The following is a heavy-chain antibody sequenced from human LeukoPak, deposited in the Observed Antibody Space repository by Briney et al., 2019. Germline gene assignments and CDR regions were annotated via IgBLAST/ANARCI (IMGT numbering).Heavy chain of an antibody. D-gene: IGHD3-22*01. CDR2: INTDGSST. V-gene: IGHV3-74*01. J-gene: IGHJ4*02. CDR1: GFTFSNYW. Sequence: RGSLRLSCAASGFTFSNYWMHWVRQAPGKGLVWVSRINTDGSSTSYVDSVKGRFTISRDNAKNSLYLQMNSLRAEDTAVYYCARDLYDSSGYYNFDYWGQGTLATVSS. CDR3: ARDLYDSSGYYNFDY.